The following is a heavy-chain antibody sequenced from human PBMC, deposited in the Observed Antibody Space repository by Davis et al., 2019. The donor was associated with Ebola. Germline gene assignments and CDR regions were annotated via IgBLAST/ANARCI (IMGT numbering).Heavy chain of an antibody. CDR1: GFTFSSYG. CDR2: IRYDGSDK. J-gene: IGHJ5*02. D-gene: IGHD3-10*01. V-gene: IGHV3-30*02. CDR3: VTDRGLGWFDP. Sequence: GGSLRLSCAASGFTFSSYGMHWVRQAPGKGLEWVAFIRYDGSDKYYVDSVKGRFTISRDNAKDLLSLQMSSLRGEDTAIYYCVTDRGLGWFDPWGQGTLVTVSS.